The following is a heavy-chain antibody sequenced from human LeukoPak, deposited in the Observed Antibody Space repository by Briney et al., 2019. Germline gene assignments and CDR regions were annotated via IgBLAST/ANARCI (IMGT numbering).Heavy chain of an antibody. CDR2: IYSGGST. J-gene: IGHJ3*02. D-gene: IGHD6-13*01. V-gene: IGHV3-53*01. CDR1: GFTVSSNY. Sequence: GGSLRLSCAASGFTVSSNYMSWVRQAPGKGLEWVSVIYSGGSTYYADSVKGRFTISRDNSKNTLYLQMSSLRAEDTAVYYCASSSAAGTSRAFDIWGQGTIVTVSS. CDR3: ASSSAAGTSRAFDI.